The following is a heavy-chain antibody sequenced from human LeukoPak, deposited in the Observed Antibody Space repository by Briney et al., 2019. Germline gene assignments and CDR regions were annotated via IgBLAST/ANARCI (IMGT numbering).Heavy chain of an antibody. CDR3: ATPLVAGRGRFDY. V-gene: IGHV3-23*01. CDR2: ISISGGTT. J-gene: IGHJ4*02. D-gene: IGHD5-12*01. CDR1: GFTFSSYA. Sequence: GGSLRLSCAASGFTFSSYAMSWVRQAPGKGLEWVSAISISGGTTYYADSVKGRFTISRDNCKNTLYLQMSSLRAEDTAVYYRATPLVAGRGRFDYWGQGTLVTVSS.